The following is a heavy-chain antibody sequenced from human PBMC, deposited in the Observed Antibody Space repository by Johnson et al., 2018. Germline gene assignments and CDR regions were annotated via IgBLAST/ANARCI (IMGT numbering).Heavy chain of an antibody. CDR1: GITFSNFW. Sequence: VQLVESGGGLVQPGGSLRLSCEASGITFSNFWMHWVRQAPGKGLVWVSAISGSGGSTYYADSVKGRFTISRDNSKNTLYLQMNSLRAEAKAVFYCASTGGDMVVVPGYRGSYYGWGSNDNVLYYYYYGMDVGGQGTTVTVSS. D-gene: IGHD2-2*01. V-gene: IGHV3-23*04. CDR2: ISGSGGST. CDR3: ASTGGDMVVVPGYRGSYYGWGSNDNVLYYYYYGMDV. J-gene: IGHJ6*02.